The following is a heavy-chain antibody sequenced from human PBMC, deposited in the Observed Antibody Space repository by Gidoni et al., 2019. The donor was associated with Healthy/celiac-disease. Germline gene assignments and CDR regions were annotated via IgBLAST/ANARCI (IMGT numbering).Heavy chain of an antibody. CDR2: IRSKAYGGTT. Sequence: EVQLVESGGGLVKPGRSLRLSCPASGFPFGYYALHWFRQVPGTGLEWGGFIRSKAYGGTTEYAASVKGRFTISRDDSKSIAYLQMNSLKTEDTAVYYCTASVVVPAAIPPGYYGMDVWGQGTTVTVSS. CDR1: GFPFGYYA. V-gene: IGHV3-49*05. D-gene: IGHD2-2*01. J-gene: IGHJ6*02. CDR3: TASVVVPAAIPPGYYGMDV.